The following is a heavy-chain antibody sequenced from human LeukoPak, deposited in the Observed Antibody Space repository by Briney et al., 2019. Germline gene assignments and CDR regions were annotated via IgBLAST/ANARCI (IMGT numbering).Heavy chain of an antibody. D-gene: IGHD5-12*01. V-gene: IGHV3-23*01. J-gene: IGHJ4*02. CDR3: ARRVDGVAVH. Sequence: GGSLRLSCAASGLTFSSYAMSWIRQAPGKGLEWVSAISDDGRGTYYADSVKGRFTISRDNAKNSLYLQMNSLRDEDTAVYYCARRVDGVAVHWGQGTRVTVSS. CDR1: GLTFSSYA. CDR2: ISDDGRGT.